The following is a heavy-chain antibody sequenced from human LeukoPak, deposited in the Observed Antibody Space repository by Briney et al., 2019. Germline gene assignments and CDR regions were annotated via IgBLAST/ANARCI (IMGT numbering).Heavy chain of an antibody. Sequence: GGSLRLSCAASGFTVSSNYMSWVRQAPGEGLEWVSVIYSGGSTYYADSVTGRFTISRDNSKNTLYLQMNSLRAEDTAVYYCARVGGGYDFGYWGQGTLVTVSS. CDR2: IYSGGST. CDR1: GFTVSSNY. CDR3: ARVGGGYDFGY. J-gene: IGHJ4*02. D-gene: IGHD5-12*01. V-gene: IGHV3-53*01.